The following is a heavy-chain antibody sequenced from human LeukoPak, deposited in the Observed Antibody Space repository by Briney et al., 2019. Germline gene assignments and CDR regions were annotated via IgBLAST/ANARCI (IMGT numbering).Heavy chain of an antibody. CDR1: GFIFSSSW. Sequence: GGSLRLSCAASGFIFSSSWMSWVRQAPGKGLEWVANIKQDGSEKYYVDSVKGRFTISRDNAKNSLYLQMNSLRAEDTAVYYCARDSGYDAFDIWGQGTMVTVSS. CDR2: IKQDGSEK. V-gene: IGHV3-7*01. J-gene: IGHJ3*02. D-gene: IGHD5-12*01. CDR3: ARDSGYDAFDI.